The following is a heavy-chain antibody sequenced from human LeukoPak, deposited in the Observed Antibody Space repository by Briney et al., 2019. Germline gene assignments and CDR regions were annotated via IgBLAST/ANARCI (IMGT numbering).Heavy chain of an antibody. Sequence: SETLSLTCTVSGYSISIGYYWAWIRQPPGKGLEWIGYIYYSGSTNYNPSLKSRVTISVDTSKNQFSLKLSSVTAADTAVYYCARFGVRGVWFDPWGRGTLVTVSS. V-gene: IGHV4-61*01. CDR3: ARFGVRGVWFDP. D-gene: IGHD3-10*01. CDR1: GYSISIGYY. CDR2: IYYSGST. J-gene: IGHJ5*02.